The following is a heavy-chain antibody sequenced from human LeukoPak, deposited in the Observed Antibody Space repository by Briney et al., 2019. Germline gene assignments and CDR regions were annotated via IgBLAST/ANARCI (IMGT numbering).Heavy chain of an antibody. CDR1: GGSISSRSYY. J-gene: IGHJ4*02. CDR2: IYYSGST. D-gene: IGHD5-18*01. Sequence: ASETLSLTCTVSGGSISSRSYYWGWIRQPPGKGLEWIGSIYYSGSTYYNPSLKSRVTISVDTSKNQFSLKLSSVTAADTAVYYCARDERTPRGYSYGYFDYWGQGTLVTVSS. CDR3: ARDERTPRGYSYGYFDY. V-gene: IGHV4-39*02.